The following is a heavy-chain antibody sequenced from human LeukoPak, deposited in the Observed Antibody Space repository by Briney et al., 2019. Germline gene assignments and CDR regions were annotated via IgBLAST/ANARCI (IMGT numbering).Heavy chain of an antibody. CDR2: IIPIFGTA. Sequence: EASVKVSCKASGGTFSSYAISWVRQAPGQGLEWMGGIIPIFGTANYAQKFQGRVTITTDESTSTAYMELSSLRSEDTAVYYCAFSGYDVPYYYYMDVWGKGTTVTVSS. CDR1: GGTFSSYA. J-gene: IGHJ6*03. V-gene: IGHV1-69*05. CDR3: AFSGYDVPYYYYMDV. D-gene: IGHD5-12*01.